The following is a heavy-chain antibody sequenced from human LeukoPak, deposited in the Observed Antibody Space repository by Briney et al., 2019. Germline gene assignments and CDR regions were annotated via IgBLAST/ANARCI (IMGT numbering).Heavy chain of an antibody. J-gene: IGHJ3*02. CDR2: ISSSGGYA. CDR1: GFTFSSYA. D-gene: IGHD3-10*01. Sequence: PGGSLRLSCAASGFTFSSYAMSWVRQAPGKGLEWVSTISSSGGYAYYADSVKGRFTISRDNSKNTLYLQMNSLRAEDTAVYYCAREFGEGASDAFDIWGQGTMVTVSS. CDR3: AREFGEGASDAFDI. V-gene: IGHV3-23*01.